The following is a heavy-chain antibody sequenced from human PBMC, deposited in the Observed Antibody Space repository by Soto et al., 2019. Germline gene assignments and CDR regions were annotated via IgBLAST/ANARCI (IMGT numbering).Heavy chain of an antibody. D-gene: IGHD3-3*01. Sequence: QLQLQESGSGLVKPSQTLSLTCAVSGGSISSGGYSWSWIRQPPGKGLEWIGYIYHSGSTYYNPSLKSRITISVDRSKNQFYLKLSSVPAADTAVYYCARGKFLLRFVEWDYWGQGTLVTVSS. CDR2: IYHSGST. J-gene: IGHJ4*02. CDR3: ARGKFLLRFVEWDY. CDR1: GGSISSGGYS. V-gene: IGHV4-30-2*01.